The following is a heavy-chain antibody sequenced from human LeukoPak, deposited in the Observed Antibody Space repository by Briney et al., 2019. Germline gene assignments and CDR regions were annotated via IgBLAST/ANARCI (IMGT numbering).Heavy chain of an antibody. D-gene: IGHD3-3*01. CDR3: ARDGGFYYYGIDV. Sequence: GGSLRLSCAASGFTFSRYSMNWVRQAPGKGLEWVAVIWYDGSNKYYADSVKGRFTISRDDPKNTLYLQMNSLRAEDTAVYYCARDGGFYYYGIDVWGQGTTVTVS. V-gene: IGHV3-33*08. CDR2: IWYDGSNK. CDR1: GFTFSRYS. J-gene: IGHJ6*02.